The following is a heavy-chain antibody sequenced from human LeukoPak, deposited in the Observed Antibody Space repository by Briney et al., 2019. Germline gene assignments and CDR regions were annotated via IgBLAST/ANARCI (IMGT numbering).Heavy chain of an antibody. D-gene: IGHD6-13*01. J-gene: IGHJ4*02. Sequence: SETLSLTCTVSGGSISSNSYYLGWIRQPPGKGLEWIGSISYSGSTYYNPSLKSRVTISVDTSKSQFSLKLSSVTAADTAVYYCARHAGYSSSWTSDYWGQGTLVTVSS. CDR1: GGSISSNSYY. CDR2: ISYSGST. V-gene: IGHV4-39*01. CDR3: ARHAGYSSSWTSDY.